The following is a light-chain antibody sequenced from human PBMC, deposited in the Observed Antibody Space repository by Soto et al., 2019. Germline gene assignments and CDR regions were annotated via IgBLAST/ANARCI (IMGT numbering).Light chain of an antibody. Sequence: EIVLTQSPGTLSLSPGERATLSCRASQSVRSNLAWYQQKPGQAPRLLIYGASTRATGIPARFSGSGSGTEFTLTISSLQSEDFAVYYCQQYNNWPPFTFGQGTRLEIK. V-gene: IGKV3-15*01. CDR2: GAS. CDR1: QSVRSN. J-gene: IGKJ5*01. CDR3: QQYNNWPPFT.